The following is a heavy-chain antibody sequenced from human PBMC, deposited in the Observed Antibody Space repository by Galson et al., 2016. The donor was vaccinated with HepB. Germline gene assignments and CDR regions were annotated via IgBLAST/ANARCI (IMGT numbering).Heavy chain of an antibody. CDR3: ARLYWGLRAFDI. CDR1: GDSVSSNSAA. CDR2: TYYNSKWYN. V-gene: IGHV6-1*01. Sequence: CAISGDSVSSNSAAWNWIRQSPSRGLEWLGRTYYNSKWYNDYAASVKSRITINPDTSKNQFTLQLNSVTPEDTAVYYCARLYWGLRAFDIWGQGTMVTVSS. J-gene: IGHJ3*02. D-gene: IGHD2-8*02.